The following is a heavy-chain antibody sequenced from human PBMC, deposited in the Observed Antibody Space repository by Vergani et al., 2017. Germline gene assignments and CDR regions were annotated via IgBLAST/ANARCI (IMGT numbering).Heavy chain of an antibody. J-gene: IGHJ4*01. CDR1: GFRVTTYY. Sequence: EVHLVESGGTLVQPGGSLRVSCSASGFRVTTYYMSWVRQAPGKGLEWVSVIKSDGRTSYAESVRGRFTISRDTSRNAVYLQMNILRVEDTGVYYCTRSECSGTTCYGHYFDLWGRGILVTVSS. CDR2: IKSDGRT. CDR3: TRSECSGTTCYGHYFDL. D-gene: IGHD2-15*01. V-gene: IGHV3-66*02.